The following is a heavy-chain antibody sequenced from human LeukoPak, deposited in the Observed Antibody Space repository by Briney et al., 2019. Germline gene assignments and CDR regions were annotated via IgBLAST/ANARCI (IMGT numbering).Heavy chain of an antibody. CDR1: GFTFSTYW. V-gene: IGHV3-74*01. J-gene: IGHJ4*02. CDR2: ISSDGSST. Sequence: PGGSLRLSCAASGFTFSTYWMHWVRQAPGKGLVWLSRISSDGSSTNYAGSVKGRFTISRDNAKNTLYLQMNSLRAEDTAVYYCARDYGEGGYYFDYWGQGTLVTVSS. CDR3: ARDYGEGGYYFDY. D-gene: IGHD4-17*01.